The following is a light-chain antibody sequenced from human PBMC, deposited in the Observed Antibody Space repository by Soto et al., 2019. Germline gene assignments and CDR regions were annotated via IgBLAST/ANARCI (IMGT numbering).Light chain of an antibody. Sequence: QSALTQPASVSGSPGQSITISCTGTSSDVGGYKYVSWYQQHPGKAPKLMIYEVRHRPSGVSNRFSGSKSGNTASLTISGLQAEDEADYYCSSYTSSSTWVFGGGTKVTVL. J-gene: IGLJ3*02. CDR1: SSDVGGYKY. CDR3: SSYTSSSTWV. CDR2: EVR. V-gene: IGLV2-14*01.